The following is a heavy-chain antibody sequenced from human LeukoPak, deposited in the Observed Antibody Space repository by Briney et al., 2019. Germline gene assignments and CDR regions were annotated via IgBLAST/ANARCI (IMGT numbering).Heavy chain of an antibody. CDR2: ISSSSSYI. CDR3: ARARSGIVPAAPFDY. J-gene: IGHJ4*02. CDR1: GFTFSSYS. D-gene: IGHD2-2*01. V-gene: IGHV3-21*01. Sequence: GGSLRLSCAASGFTFSSYSMNWVRQAPGKGLEWVSSISSSSSYIYYADSVKGRFTISRDNAKNSLYLQMNSLRAEDTAVYYCARARSGIVPAAPFDYWGQGTLVTVSS.